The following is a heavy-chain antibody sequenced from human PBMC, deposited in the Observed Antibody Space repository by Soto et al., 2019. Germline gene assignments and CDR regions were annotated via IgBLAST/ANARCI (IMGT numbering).Heavy chain of an antibody. D-gene: IGHD2-15*01. CDR3: ARDLSGLGGMDV. CDR1: GYTFTSYY. V-gene: IGHV1-46*01. J-gene: IGHJ6*02. Sequence: QVQLVQSGAEVKKPGASVKVSCKASGYTFTSYYIHWVRQAPGQGLEWMGIINPSGGSTTYAKKFQGRVTMTRDTSTNIVYMDLSSLRSEDTAMYYCARDLSGLGGMDVWGQGTTVTVSS. CDR2: INPSGGST.